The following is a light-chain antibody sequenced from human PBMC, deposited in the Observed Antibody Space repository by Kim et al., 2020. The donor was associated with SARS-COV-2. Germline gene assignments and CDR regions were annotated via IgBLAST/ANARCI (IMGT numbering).Light chain of an antibody. J-gene: IGKJ2*03. CDR2: KAS. Sequence: SASVGDRLTITCRASQSICSYLDWYQQKPGKAPKVLIYKASSLQSGVPSRFSGSGSGTDFTLTISSLQPEDFATYYCQQSYSSPHSFGQGTKLEIK. V-gene: IGKV1-39*01. CDR1: QSICSY. CDR3: QQSYSSPHS.